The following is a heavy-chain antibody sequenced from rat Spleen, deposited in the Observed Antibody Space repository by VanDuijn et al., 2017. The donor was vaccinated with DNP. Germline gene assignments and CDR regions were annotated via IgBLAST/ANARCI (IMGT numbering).Heavy chain of an antibody. V-gene: IGHV5-31*01. J-gene: IGHJ2*01. CDR1: GFIFSNYW. CDR2: ISYNGGTP. Sequence: EVQLMESGGGPVQPGRSLKVSCVASGFIFSNYWMTWIRQAPAKGLEWVATISYNGGTPYYRDSVKGRFTISRDNAKSTLYLQMDSLRSEDTATYYCTSNPHIRTAAPFDYWGQGVMVTVSS. D-gene: IGHD3-8*01. CDR3: TSNPHIRTAAPFDY.